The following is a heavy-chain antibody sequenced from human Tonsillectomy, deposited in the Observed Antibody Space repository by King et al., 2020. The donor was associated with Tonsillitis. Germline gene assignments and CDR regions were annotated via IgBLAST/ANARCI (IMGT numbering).Heavy chain of an antibody. J-gene: IGHJ4*02. D-gene: IGHD3-9*01. CDR3: ARLRYFDWLSSDY. V-gene: IGHV4-59*01. CDR2: IYYSESI. Sequence: VQLQESGPGLVKPSETLSLTCTVSGGSFSSNYLTWIRQPPGKGLEWIGYIYYSESINYNPSLKSRVTISVDASKSQFPLNLRSVTAADTAVYYCARLRYFDWLSSDYWGQGILVTVSS. CDR1: GGSFSSNY.